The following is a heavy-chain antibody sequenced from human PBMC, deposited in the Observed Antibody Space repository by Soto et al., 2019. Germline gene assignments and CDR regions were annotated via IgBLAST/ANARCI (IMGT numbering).Heavy chain of an antibody. D-gene: IGHD1-7*01. J-gene: IGHJ6*03. Sequence: PSETLSLTCTVSGGSISSRGYYWGRIRQPPGKGLEWIGSIHYSGSTYYNPSLKSRITISVDTSKNQFSLKLSSVTAADTAVYYCARSTEELRAYYYYMDVWGKGTTVTVSS. CDR1: GGSISSRGYY. V-gene: IGHV4-39*01. CDR3: ARSTEELRAYYYYMDV. CDR2: IHYSGST.